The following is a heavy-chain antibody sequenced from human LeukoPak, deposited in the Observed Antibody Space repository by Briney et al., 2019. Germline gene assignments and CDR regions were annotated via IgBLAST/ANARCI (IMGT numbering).Heavy chain of an antibody. CDR1: GFTFDDYA. CDR2: ISGDGGST. J-gene: IGHJ4*02. V-gene: IGHV3-43*02. Sequence: PGGSLRLSCAASGFTFDDYAMHWVRQAPGKGLERVSLISGDGGSTYYADSVKGRFTISRDNSKNSLYLQMNSLRTEDTALYYCAKETYRERCFDYWGQGTLVTVSS. CDR3: AKETYRERCFDY. D-gene: IGHD4-17*01.